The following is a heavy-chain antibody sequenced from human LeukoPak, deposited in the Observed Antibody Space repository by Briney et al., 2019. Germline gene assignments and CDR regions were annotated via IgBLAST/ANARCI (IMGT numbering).Heavy chain of an antibody. J-gene: IGHJ4*02. V-gene: IGHV1-24*01. Sequence: ASVKVSCKVSGYTLTELSMHWVRQAPGKGLEWMGGFDPEDGETIYAQKFQGRVTMTEDTSTDTAYMELSSLRSEDTAVYYCATGPAVVVTASAFDYWGQGTLVTASS. CDR1: GYTLTELS. D-gene: IGHD2-21*02. CDR3: ATGPAVVVTASAFDY. CDR2: FDPEDGET.